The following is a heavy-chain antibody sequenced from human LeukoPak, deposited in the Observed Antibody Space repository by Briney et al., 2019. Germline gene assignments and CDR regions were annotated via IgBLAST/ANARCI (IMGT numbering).Heavy chain of an antibody. J-gene: IGHJ4*02. CDR2: IYYSGST. CDR1: GGSISSYY. CDR3: ARGRSRDSSGYYYPRLSSYFDY. Sequence: PSETLSLTCTVSGGSISSYYWSWIRQPPGKGLEWIGYIYYSGSTNYNPSLKSRVTISVDTSKNQFSLKLSSVTAADTAVYYCARGRSRDSSGYYYPRLSSYFDYWGQGTLVTVSS. D-gene: IGHD3-22*01. V-gene: IGHV4-59*12.